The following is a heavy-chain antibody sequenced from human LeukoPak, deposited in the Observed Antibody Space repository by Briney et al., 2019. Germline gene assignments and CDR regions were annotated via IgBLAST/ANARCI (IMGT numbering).Heavy chain of an antibody. V-gene: IGHV3-30*18. D-gene: IGHD6-13*01. CDR2: ISYDGSNK. CDR3: AKYSGYISSCPDY. Sequence: GGSLRLSCAASGFTFSSYGMHWVRQAPGKGLEWGAVISYDGSNKYYADSVKGRFTISRDNSKNPLYLQMNSLRAEDTAVYYCAKYSGYISSCPDYWGQGTLVTVSS. J-gene: IGHJ4*02. CDR1: GFTFSSYG.